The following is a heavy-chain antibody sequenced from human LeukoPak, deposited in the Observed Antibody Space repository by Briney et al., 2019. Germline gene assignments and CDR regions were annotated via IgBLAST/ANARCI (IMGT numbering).Heavy chain of an antibody. Sequence: SGGSLRLSCAASGFTFSSYAMSWVRQAPGKGLEWVSAISGSGGSTYYADSVKGRLTISRDTSKNTLYLQMNRLRGEDTAVYYCAIPPAYYSSSWYYFDYWGQGTLVTVSS. CDR1: GFTFSSYA. J-gene: IGHJ4*02. CDR2: ISGSGGST. D-gene: IGHD6-13*01. V-gene: IGHV3-23*01. CDR3: AIPPAYYSSSWYYFDY.